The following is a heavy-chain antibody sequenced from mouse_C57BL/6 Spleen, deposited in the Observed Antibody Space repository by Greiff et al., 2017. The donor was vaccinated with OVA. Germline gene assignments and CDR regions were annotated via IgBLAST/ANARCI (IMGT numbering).Heavy chain of an antibody. D-gene: IGHD1-1*01. J-gene: IGHJ2*01. CDR2: ISYDGSN. Sequence: EVQLQESGPGLVKPSQSLSLTCSVTGYSITSGYYWNWIRQFPGNKLEWMGYISYDGSNNYNPSLKNRISITRDTSKNQFFLKLNSVTTEATATYDGARGGDYGSSYEDDWGQGTTLTVSS. CDR1: GYSITSGYY. CDR3: ARGGDYGSSYEDD. V-gene: IGHV3-6*01.